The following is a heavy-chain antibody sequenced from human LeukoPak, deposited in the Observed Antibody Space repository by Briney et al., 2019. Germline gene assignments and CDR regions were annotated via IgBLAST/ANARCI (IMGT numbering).Heavy chain of an antibody. V-gene: IGHV4-59*08. CDR2: ISYSGST. Sequence: SETLSLSCTVSGGSISSYYWNWIRQSPGKGLEWIGYISYSGSTNYNPSLKSRVTISLDTSKNQFSLKLTSVTAADTAVYYCASQHYITMVAGWVYWGHGTMVAVSS. CDR1: GGSISSYY. D-gene: IGHD3-10*01. CDR3: ASQHYITMVAGWVY. J-gene: IGHJ4*01.